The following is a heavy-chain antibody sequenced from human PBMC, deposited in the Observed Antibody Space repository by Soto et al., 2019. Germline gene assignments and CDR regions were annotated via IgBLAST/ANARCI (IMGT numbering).Heavy chain of an antibody. J-gene: IGHJ4*02. D-gene: IGHD4-17*01. CDR3: ATDHSTYGDVPLDY. CDR2: IKSNGDDR. CDR1: GFTFTGYY. Sequence: ASVKVSCKASGFTFTGYYIHWVRQAPGQGPEWMGWIKSNGDDRKYEQKFQDRVTMTRDTSMNTVYMELSRLRSDDTAVYYCATDHSTYGDVPLDYWGQGGLVTVSS. V-gene: IGHV1-2*02.